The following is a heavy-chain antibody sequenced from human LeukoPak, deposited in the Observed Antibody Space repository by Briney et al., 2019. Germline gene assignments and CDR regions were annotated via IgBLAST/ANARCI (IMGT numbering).Heavy chain of an antibody. J-gene: IGHJ3*02. CDR3: AKLYGHSMCGNGVFDI. CDR1: GGSISSYS. Sequence: SETLSLTCSVSGGSISSYSWVWIRRPAGKGLEWMGRIQTSGATNYNPALNNRVTMSLDTSKNQLSLEVSSMTAADTAVYYCAKLYGHSMCGNGVFDIWGQGTIVTVFS. CDR2: IQTSGAT. V-gene: IGHV4-4*07. D-gene: IGHD3-3*02.